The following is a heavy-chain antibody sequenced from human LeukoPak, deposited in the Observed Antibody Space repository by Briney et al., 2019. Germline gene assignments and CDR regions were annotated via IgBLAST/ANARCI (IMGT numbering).Heavy chain of an antibody. CDR3: AEGYFDWSGN. D-gene: IGHD3-9*01. Sequence: SETLSLTCTVSGGSINNYYWSWIRQPAGKGLEWIGRLYTTGSTNYNPSLKSRVSMSVDVFKNQFSLKLSSVTAADTAVYYCAEGYFDWSGNWGQGTLVTVSS. J-gene: IGHJ5*02. CDR2: LYTTGST. CDR1: GGSINNYY. V-gene: IGHV4-4*07.